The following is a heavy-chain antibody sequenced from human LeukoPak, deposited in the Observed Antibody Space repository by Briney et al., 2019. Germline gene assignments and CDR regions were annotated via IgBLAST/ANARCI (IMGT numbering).Heavy chain of an antibody. CDR2: ISSNGGST. D-gene: IGHD3-22*01. Sequence: GGSLRLSCAASGFTFSSYAMHWVRQAPGKGLEYVSAISSNGGSTYYANSVKGRFTISRDNSKNTLYLQMGSLRAEDMAVYYCARPRVYDSSGYGYFDLWGRGTLVTVSS. CDR3: ARPRVYDSSGYGYFDL. V-gene: IGHV3-64*01. J-gene: IGHJ2*01. CDR1: GFTFSSYA.